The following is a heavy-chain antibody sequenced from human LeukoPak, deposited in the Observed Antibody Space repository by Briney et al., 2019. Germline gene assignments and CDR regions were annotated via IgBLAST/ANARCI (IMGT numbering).Heavy chain of an antibody. CDR1: GFTFSSYN. Sequence: GGSLRLSCAASGFTFSSYNMHCVRQAPGKGLEWVAVISFDGSNTYYADSVKGRFTISRDNSKNTLYLQMNSLRADDTAVYYCARGQVVMGSYYFDYWGRGTLVTVSS. J-gene: IGHJ4*02. D-gene: IGHD3-22*01. CDR3: ARGQVVMGSYYFDY. V-gene: IGHV3-30-3*01. CDR2: ISFDGSNT.